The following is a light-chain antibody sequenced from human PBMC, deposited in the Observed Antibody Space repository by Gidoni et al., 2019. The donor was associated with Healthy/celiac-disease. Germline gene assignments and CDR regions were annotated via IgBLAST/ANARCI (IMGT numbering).Light chain of an antibody. V-gene: IGLV3-19*01. Sequence: SSELPQAPAVSVALGQTVRITCQGDSLRSYYASWYQQKPGQAPVLVIYGKNNRPSGIPDRFSGSSSGNTASLTITGAQAEDEADYYCNSRDSSGNLVVFGGGTKLTVL. CDR1: SLRSYY. J-gene: IGLJ2*01. CDR3: NSRDSSGNLVV. CDR2: GKN.